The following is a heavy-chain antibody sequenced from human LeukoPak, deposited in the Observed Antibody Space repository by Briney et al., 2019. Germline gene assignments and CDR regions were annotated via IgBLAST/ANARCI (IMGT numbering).Heavy chain of an antibody. Sequence: SVKVSCKASGGTFSSYAISWVRQAPGQGLEWMGGIIPIFGTANYAQKFQGRVTITADESTSTAYMELSSPRSEDTAVYYCARVLRGYGDYLNWFDPWGQGTLVTVSS. J-gene: IGHJ5*02. CDR2: IIPIFGTA. V-gene: IGHV1-69*13. CDR3: ARVLRGYGDYLNWFDP. CDR1: GGTFSSYA. D-gene: IGHD4-17*01.